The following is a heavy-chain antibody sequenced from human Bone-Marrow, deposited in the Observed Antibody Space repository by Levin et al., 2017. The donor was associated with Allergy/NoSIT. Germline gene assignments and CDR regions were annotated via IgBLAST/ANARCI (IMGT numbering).Heavy chain of an antibody. J-gene: IGHJ4*02. CDR1: GFALSTTGLS. CDR2: IAWDDAQ. V-gene: IGHV2-70*12. CDR3: AQVGDILTGYSIES. D-gene: IGHD3-9*01. Sequence: SGPTLVKPTQTLTLTCTFSGFALSTTGLSVVFIRQPPGKALEWLARIAWDDAQYYSSTLKTRLTVSKGTSRNQVVLKMANLGPPDTATYYCAQVGDILTGYSIESWGPGILVTVSS.